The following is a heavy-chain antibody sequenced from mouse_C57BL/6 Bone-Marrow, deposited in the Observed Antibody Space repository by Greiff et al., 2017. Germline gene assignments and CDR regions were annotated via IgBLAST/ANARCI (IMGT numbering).Heavy chain of an antibody. CDR2: IRSKSSNYAT. J-gene: IGHJ4*01. CDR3: VIYSYGINAMDY. V-gene: IGHV10-3*01. D-gene: IGHD1-1*01. Sequence: DVQLVESGGGLVQPKGSLKLSCAAFGFTFTTYAMHWVRQAPGKGLEWVARIRSKSSNYATYYADSVKDRFTISRDDSQSMLYLQMNNLKTEDTAMYYCVIYSYGINAMDYWGQGTSVTLSS. CDR1: GFTFTTYA.